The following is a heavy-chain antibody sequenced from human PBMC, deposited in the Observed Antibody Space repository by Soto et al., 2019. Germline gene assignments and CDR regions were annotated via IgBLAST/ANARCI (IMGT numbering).Heavy chain of an antibody. CDR3: ERELIGAPPSSY. D-gene: IGHD6-6*01. CDR1: GFTFSSYW. J-gene: IGHJ4*02. CDR2: INSDGSST. V-gene: IGHV3-74*01. Sequence: PRGSLRLSCAASGFTFSSYWMHWVRQAPGKGLVWVSRINSDGSSTSYADSVKGRFTISRDNAKNTMYMQMNSLRAEDTAVYYGERELIGAPPSSYWGQGKLVSVTA.